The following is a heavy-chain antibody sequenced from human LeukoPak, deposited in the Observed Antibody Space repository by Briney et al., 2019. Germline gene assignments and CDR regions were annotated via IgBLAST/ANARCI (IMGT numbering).Heavy chain of an antibody. Sequence: PGGSLRLSCAASGFTFSSYWMHWVRQPPGEGLVWVSRINTDGSSTSYADSVKGRFTISRDNAKNTLYMQMSSLTVEDTAVYYCARDALGSSATPDYWGQGTLVTVSS. D-gene: IGHD6-6*01. J-gene: IGHJ4*02. CDR1: GFTFSSYW. CDR3: ARDALGSSATPDY. CDR2: INTDGSST. V-gene: IGHV3-74*01.